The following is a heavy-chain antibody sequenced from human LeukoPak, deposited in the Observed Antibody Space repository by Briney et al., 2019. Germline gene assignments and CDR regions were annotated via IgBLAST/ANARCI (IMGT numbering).Heavy chain of an antibody. CDR3: GTAQY. V-gene: IGHV3-74*01. CDR2: ISSDGSTT. J-gene: IGHJ4*02. CDR1: GFIFNDFW. Sequence: GGSLRLSCAASGFIFNDFWMHWLRQVPGKGPVWVSRISSDGSTTYYADSVKGRFTISRDNAKNTLYLQMSSLRVEDTAVYYCGTAQYRGQGTLLTVSS.